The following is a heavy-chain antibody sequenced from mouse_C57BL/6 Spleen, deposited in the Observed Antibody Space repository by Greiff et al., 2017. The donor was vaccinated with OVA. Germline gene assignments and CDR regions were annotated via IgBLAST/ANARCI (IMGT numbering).Heavy chain of an antibody. V-gene: IGHV1-19*01. D-gene: IGHD2-1*01. CDR1: GYTFTDYY. Sequence: VQLQQSGPVLVKPGASVKMSCKASGYTFTDYYMNWVKQSHGKSLEWIGVINPYNGGTSYNQKFKGKATLTVDKSSSTAYMELNSLTSEDSAVYYCARSPLYGNYAMDYWGQGTSVTVSS. J-gene: IGHJ4*01. CDR3: ARSPLYGNYAMDY. CDR2: INPYNGGT.